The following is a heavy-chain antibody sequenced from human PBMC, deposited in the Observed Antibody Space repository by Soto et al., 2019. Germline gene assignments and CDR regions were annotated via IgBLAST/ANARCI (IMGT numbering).Heavy chain of an antibody. Sequence: QVQLVQSGPEVRKHGASVRLSCATSGYNFNQYYIHWVRQAPGQGLEWMGIINLRGGTTEYAHKFRGRVTVTGDTSTRTAYMELSSLRSEDTAVYFCARGPEDSDVPRWDHWGQGTLITVSS. V-gene: IGHV1-46*02. CDR3: ARGPEDSDVPRWDH. J-gene: IGHJ4*02. CDR1: GYNFNQYY. D-gene: IGHD1-26*01. CDR2: INLRGGTT.